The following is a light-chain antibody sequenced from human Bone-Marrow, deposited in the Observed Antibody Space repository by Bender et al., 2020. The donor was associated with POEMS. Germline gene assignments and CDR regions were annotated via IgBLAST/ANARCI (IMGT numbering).Light chain of an antibody. V-gene: IGLV2-8*01. J-gene: IGLJ1*01. CDR1: SSDVGAYRS. CDR2: EVS. CDR3: SSYAGSNNYL. Sequence: QSALTQPPSASGSPGQSVTFSCTGTSSDVGAYRSVSWYRLHPDKAPKLILFEVSERPSGVSNRFSGSKSGNTASLTVSGLQAEDEADYYCSSYAGSNNYLFGAGTKVTVL.